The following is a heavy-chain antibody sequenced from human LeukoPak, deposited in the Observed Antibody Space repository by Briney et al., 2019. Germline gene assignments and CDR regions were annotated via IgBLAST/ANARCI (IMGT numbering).Heavy chain of an antibody. CDR1: VYTFTVYY. V-gene: IGHV1-2*02. Sequence: ASVSVSCKASVYTFTVYYIHWVRQAPGQGREWMGWINPNSGGTNYAQKFQGRVTMTRNTSISTAYMEVSTLRSDDTAMYYCARDHCSGGRCYSEGADNNYWGQGTLVTVSS. CDR2: INPNSGGT. D-gene: IGHD2-15*01. J-gene: IGHJ4*02. CDR3: ARDHCSGGRCYSEGADNNY.